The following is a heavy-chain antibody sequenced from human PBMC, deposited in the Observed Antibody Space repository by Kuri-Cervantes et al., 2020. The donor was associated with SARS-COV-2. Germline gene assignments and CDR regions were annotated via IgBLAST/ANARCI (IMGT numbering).Heavy chain of an antibody. J-gene: IGHJ5*02. Sequence: GESLKISCAASGFTFSSYGMNWVRQAPGKGLEWVAVISYDGSNKYYADSVKGRFTISSDNSKNTPYLQMNSLSAEDTAVYYCASLSNLAWLPPWGQGTLITVSS. D-gene: IGHD3-3*01. V-gene: IGHV3-30*03. CDR1: GFTFSSYG. CDR3: ASLSNLAWLPP. CDR2: ISYDGSNK.